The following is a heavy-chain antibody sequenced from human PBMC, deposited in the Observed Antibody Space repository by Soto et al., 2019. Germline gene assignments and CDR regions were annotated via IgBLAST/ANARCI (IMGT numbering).Heavy chain of an antibody. J-gene: IGHJ4*02. CDR2: ISPGSRYP. CDR3: ARVAY. CDR1: GFTFGDSY. Sequence: GGSLRLSCAGSGFTFGDSYMSWIRQAPGKWLEWLSYISPGSRYPAYADSVKGRFTISRDNAKRSLYLQMMSLRPEDSAIYYCARVAYWGPGTQVTVSS. V-gene: IGHV3-11*06.